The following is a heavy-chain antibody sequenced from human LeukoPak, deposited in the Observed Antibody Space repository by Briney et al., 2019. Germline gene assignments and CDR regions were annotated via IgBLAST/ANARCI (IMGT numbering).Heavy chain of an antibody. CDR2: INPSGGST. Sequence: GASVKVSCKASGYTFTSYYMHWVRQAPGQGLEWMGIINPSGGSTSYAQKFQGRVTMTRDTSTSTVYMELSSLRSEDTAVYYCARDYSYYDFWSGYRNNWFDPWGQGTLVTVSS. V-gene: IGHV1-46*01. CDR3: ARDYSYYDFWSGYRNNWFDP. CDR1: GYTFTSYY. D-gene: IGHD3-3*01. J-gene: IGHJ5*02.